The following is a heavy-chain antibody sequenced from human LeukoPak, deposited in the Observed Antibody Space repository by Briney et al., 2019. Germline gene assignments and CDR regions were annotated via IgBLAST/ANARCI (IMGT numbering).Heavy chain of an antibody. CDR2: ISSSSSYI. CDR1: GFTFSSYS. D-gene: IGHD3-3*01. V-gene: IGHV3-21*01. Sequence: GGSLRLSCAASGFTFSSYSMNWVRQAPGKGLEWVSSISSSSSYIYYADSVKGRFTISRDNAKNSLYLQMNSLRAEDTAVYYCARVHYDFWSGYGFDYWGQGTLVTVSS. CDR3: ARVHYDFWSGYGFDY. J-gene: IGHJ4*02.